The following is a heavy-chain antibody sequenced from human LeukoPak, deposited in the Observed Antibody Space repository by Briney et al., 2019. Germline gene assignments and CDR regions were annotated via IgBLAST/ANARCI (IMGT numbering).Heavy chain of an antibody. J-gene: IGHJ5*02. CDR3: SRDTHDDFWSGFSET. CDR2: IYSSGSA. CDR1: GFTVSRSY. V-gene: IGHV3-66*01. Sequence: GGSLRLSCAASGFTVSRSYMNWVRQAPGRGLEWVSVIYSSGSAFYADSVKDRFVTSRDNSKNTLFLQMNRLTGEDTAVYYCSRDTHDDFWSGFSETWGQGTMVTVSS. D-gene: IGHD3-3*01.